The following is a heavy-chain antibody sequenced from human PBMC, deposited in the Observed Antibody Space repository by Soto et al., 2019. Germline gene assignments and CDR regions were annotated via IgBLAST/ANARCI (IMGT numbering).Heavy chain of an antibody. Sequence: ASVKVSCKASGGTFSSYTISWVRQAPGQGLEWMGRIIPILGIANYAQKFQGRVTITADKSTSTAYMELSSLRSEDTAVYYCARGASYDILTGDYYYYYGMDVWGQGTTVTVSS. V-gene: IGHV1-69*02. D-gene: IGHD3-9*01. J-gene: IGHJ6*02. CDR2: IIPILGIA. CDR3: ARGASYDILTGDYYYYYGMDV. CDR1: GGTFSSYT.